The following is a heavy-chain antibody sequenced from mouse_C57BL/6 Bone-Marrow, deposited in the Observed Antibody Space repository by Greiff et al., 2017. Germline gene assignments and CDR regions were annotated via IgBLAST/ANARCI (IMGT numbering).Heavy chain of an antibody. V-gene: IGHV5-9*01. J-gene: IGHJ3*01. Sequence: VKLVESGGGLVKPGGSLKLSCAASGFTFSSYTMSWVRQTPEKRLEWVATISGGGGNTYYPDSVKGRFTISRENAKNPLYLQMSSLRSEDTALYYCARRQVWFAYWGQGTLVTVSA. D-gene: IGHD3-2*01. CDR1: GFTFSSYT. CDR2: ISGGGGNT. CDR3: ARRQVWFAY.